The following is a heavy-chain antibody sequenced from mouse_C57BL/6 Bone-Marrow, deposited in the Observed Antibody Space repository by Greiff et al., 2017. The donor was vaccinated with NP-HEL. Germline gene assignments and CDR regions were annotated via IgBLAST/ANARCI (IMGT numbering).Heavy chain of an antibody. CDR2: INPNNGGT. CDR3: AKRDYGNFAY. D-gene: IGHD2-1*01. CDR1: GYTFTDYY. Sequence: EVQLQQSGPELVKPGASVKISCKASGYTFTDYYMNWVKQSHGKSLEWIGDINPNNGGTSYNQKFKGKATLTVDKSSSTAYMELRSLTSEDSASYYCAKRDYGNFAYWGQGTLVTVSA. V-gene: IGHV1-26*01. J-gene: IGHJ3*01.